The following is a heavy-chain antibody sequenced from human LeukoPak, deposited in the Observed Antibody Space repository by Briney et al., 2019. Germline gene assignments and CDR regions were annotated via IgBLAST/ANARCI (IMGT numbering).Heavy chain of an antibody. CDR2: INHSGST. CDR3: ARAPPYDFWSLYNWFDP. D-gene: IGHD3-3*01. V-gene: IGHV4-34*01. J-gene: IGHJ5*02. CDR1: GGSFSGYY. Sequence: SETLSFTCAVYGGSFSGYYWSWIRQPPGKGLEWIGEINHSGSTNYNPSLKSRVTISVDTSKNQFSLKLSSVTAADTAVYYCARAPPYDFWSLYNWFDPWGQGTLVTVSS.